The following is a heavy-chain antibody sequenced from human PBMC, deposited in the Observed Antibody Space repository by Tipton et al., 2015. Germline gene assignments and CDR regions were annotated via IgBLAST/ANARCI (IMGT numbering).Heavy chain of an antibody. CDR1: GGSVTSGSYY. V-gene: IGHV4-61*01. CDR3: ARASIIQGYYHDSSRYYLFNS. Sequence: TLSLTCTVSGGSVTSGSYYWSWIRQPPGKGLEWIGYISYTDGAHYNPALKTRVTISGDTSKNQFSLKLSSVIAADTAVYYCARASIIQGYYHDSSRYYLFNSWGQGTLVTVSS. D-gene: IGHD3-22*01. J-gene: IGHJ1*01. CDR2: ISYTDGA.